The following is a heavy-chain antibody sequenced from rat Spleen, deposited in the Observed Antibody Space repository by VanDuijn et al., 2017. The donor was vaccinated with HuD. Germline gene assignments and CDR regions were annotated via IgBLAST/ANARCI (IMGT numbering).Heavy chain of an antibody. V-gene: IGHV5-31*01. J-gene: IGHJ2*01. Sequence: EVQLVESGGGLVQPGRSLKLSCVASGFTFNKFWMTWIRQAPGKGLEWVASIIDTGGRTYYPDSVKGRFTISRDDAKSTLYLQMDSLRSEDTATYYCARTEIQLDYFDYWGQGVMVTVSS. CDR2: IIDTGGRT. CDR1: GFTFNKFW. D-gene: IGHD1-5*01. CDR3: ARTEIQLDYFDY.